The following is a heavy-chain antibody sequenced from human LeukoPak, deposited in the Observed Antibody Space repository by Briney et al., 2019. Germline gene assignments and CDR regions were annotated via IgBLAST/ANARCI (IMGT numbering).Heavy chain of an antibody. Sequence: ASVKVSYKASGYTFTDYAMSWVRQAPGQGLEWMGWIDTNTGNPTYAQGFTGRFGFSLDTSVSTAYLQISSLKAEDTAVYYCARKPYDSRGYYLHEYWGQGTLVTVSS. CDR2: IDTNTGNP. D-gene: IGHD3-22*01. V-gene: IGHV7-4-1*02. CDR3: ARKPYDSRGYYLHEY. J-gene: IGHJ4*02. CDR1: GYTFTDYA.